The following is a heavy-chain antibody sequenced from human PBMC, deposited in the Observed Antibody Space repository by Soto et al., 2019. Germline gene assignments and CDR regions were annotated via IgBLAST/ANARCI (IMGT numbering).Heavy chain of an antibody. CDR3: ARDLWGYCGADCYPLDV. CDR2: MSYSGST. V-gene: IGHV4-39*02. D-gene: IGHD2-21*02. Sequence: PSETLSLTCTVSGGSISSSPYYWGWIRQPPGKGLESIGTMSYSGSTYYNPSLKSRVTIFADTSKNQFSLKMSSVTAADTAVYYCARDLWGYCGADCYPLDVWGQGTTVTVSS. J-gene: IGHJ6*02. CDR1: GGSISSSPYY.